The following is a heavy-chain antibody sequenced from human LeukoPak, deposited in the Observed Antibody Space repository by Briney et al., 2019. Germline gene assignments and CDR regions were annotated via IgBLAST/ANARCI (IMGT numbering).Heavy chain of an antibody. CDR3: ASISTYYYGMDV. V-gene: IGHV1-18*01. Sequence: ASVKVSCKASGYTFTSYGITWVRQAPGQGLEWMGWISAYNGNTNYAQKLQGRVTMTTDTSTSTAYMELRSLRSDDTAVYYCASISTYYYGMDVWGQGTTDTVSS. CDR1: GYTFTSYG. J-gene: IGHJ6*02. CDR2: ISAYNGNT. D-gene: IGHD3-9*01.